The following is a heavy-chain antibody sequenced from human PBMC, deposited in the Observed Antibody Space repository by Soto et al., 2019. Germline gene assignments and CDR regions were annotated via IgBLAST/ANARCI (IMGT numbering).Heavy chain of an antibody. V-gene: IGHV1-8*01. D-gene: IGHD2-21*02. Sequence: QVQLVQSGAEVKKPGASVKVSCKASGYTFTSYDINWVRQATGQGLEWMGWMNPNSGNTGYAKKFQGRVTMTRNTSISTAYMELSSLRSEDTAVYYCARERRSYCGGDCSSGWFDPWGQGTLVTVSS. CDR1: GYTFTSYD. J-gene: IGHJ5*02. CDR3: ARERRSYCGGDCSSGWFDP. CDR2: MNPNSGNT.